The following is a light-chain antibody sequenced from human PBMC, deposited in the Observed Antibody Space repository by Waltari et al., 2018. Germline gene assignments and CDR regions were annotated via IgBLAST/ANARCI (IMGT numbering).Light chain of an antibody. CDR1: TSDVGGYNY. V-gene: IGLV2-14*03. CDR2: DVT. J-gene: IGLJ2*01. CDR3: TSHIDSNTVL. Sequence: QSALTKPASVSGSPGQSITIPCTGTTSDVGGYNYVSWYQHHPGKAPKLIIYDVTYRPSGASVRFSGSKSGNTASLTISGLQAEDEADYYCTSHIDSNTVLFGGGTKLTVL.